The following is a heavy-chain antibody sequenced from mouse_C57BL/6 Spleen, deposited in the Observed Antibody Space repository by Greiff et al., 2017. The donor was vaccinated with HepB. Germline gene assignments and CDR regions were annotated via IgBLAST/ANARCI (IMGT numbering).Heavy chain of an antibody. D-gene: IGHD1-1*01. Sequence: LQESGPGLVQPSQSLSITCTVSGFSLTSYGVHWVRQSPGKGLEWLGVIWSGGSTDYNAAFISRLSISKDNSKSQVFFKMNSLQADDTARYYCARKGDYYGSAWFAYWGQGTLVTVSA. V-gene: IGHV2-2*01. J-gene: IGHJ3*01. CDR3: ARKGDYYGSAWFAY. CDR2: IWSGGST. CDR1: GFSLTSYG.